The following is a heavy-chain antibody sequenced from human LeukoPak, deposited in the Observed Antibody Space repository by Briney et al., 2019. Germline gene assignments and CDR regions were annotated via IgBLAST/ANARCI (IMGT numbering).Heavy chain of an antibody. Sequence: ASVKVSCKVSGYTLTELSMHWVRQAPGKGLEWMGGFDPEDGETIYAQKFQGRVTMTEDTSTDTAYMELSSLRSEDTAAYYCATDRLYYDILTGYPRGFDYWGQGTLVTVSS. CDR2: FDPEDGET. V-gene: IGHV1-24*01. CDR3: ATDRLYYDILTGYPRGFDY. D-gene: IGHD3-9*01. CDR1: GYTLTELS. J-gene: IGHJ4*02.